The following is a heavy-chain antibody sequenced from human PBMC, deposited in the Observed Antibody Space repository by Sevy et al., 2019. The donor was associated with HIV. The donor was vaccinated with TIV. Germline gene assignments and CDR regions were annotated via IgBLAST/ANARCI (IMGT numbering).Heavy chain of an antibody. CDR2: INPSGDST. J-gene: IGHJ4*02. CDR3: ARDSGRQRLVQAPFDY. D-gene: IGHD3-9*01. Sequence: ASVKVSCKASGYTFNNYYMYWLRQAPGQGLEWMGLINPSGDSTRYAQHFQGRVTLTRDTSTSTVCMELSSLTSEDTAVYYCARDSGRQRLVQAPFDYWGQGTLVTVSS. V-gene: IGHV1-46*02. CDR1: GYTFNNYY.